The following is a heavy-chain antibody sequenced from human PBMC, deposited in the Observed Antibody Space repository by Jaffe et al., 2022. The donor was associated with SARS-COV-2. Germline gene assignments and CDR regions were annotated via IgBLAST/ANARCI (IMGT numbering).Heavy chain of an antibody. D-gene: IGHD6-13*01. V-gene: IGHV3-23*01. CDR3: AKAQSSSWYDLGSRWFDP. Sequence: EVQVLESGGGLAQPGGSLRLSCAATGFTFSRYAMTWVRQAPGKGLEWVSAISGSGGTTYYADSVEGRFTISRDNSKNTLYLQMNSLRAEDTALYYCAKAQSSSWYDLGSRWFDPWGQGTLVTVSS. CDR1: GFTFSRYA. CDR2: ISGSGGTT. J-gene: IGHJ5*02.